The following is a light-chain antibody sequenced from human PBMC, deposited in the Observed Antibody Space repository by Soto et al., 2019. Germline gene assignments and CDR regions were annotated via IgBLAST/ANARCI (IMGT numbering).Light chain of an antibody. V-gene: IGKV3-20*01. CDR1: QSVSSSY. J-gene: IGKJ1*01. CDR3: QQYGSSPRT. Sequence: EIVLTQSPGTLSLSPGERATLSCRASQSVSSSYLAWYQQKPGQAPRRLIYGASSRATGIPDRFSGSGSGTDFTLTISRLVHADFAVYYCQQYGSSPRTFGQGTKVEIK. CDR2: GAS.